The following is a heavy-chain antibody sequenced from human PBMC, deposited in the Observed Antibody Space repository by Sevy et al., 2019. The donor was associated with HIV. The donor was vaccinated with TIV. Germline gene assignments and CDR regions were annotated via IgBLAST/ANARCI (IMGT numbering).Heavy chain of an antibody. Sequence: ASVKVSCKASGGTFSSYAISWVRQAPGQGLEWMGGIIPIFGTANYAQKFQGRVTITADESTSTAYMELSSLGSEDTAVYYCARGGKQLEDYYYYGMDVWGQGTTVTVSS. CDR1: GGTFSSYA. D-gene: IGHD1-1*01. V-gene: IGHV1-69*13. J-gene: IGHJ6*02. CDR3: ARGGKQLEDYYYYGMDV. CDR2: IIPIFGTA.